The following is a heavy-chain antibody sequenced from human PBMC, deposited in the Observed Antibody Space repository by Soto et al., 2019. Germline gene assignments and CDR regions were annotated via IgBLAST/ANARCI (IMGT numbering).Heavy chain of an antibody. V-gene: IGHV3-7*05. Sequence: PGGSLRLSCAASGFTFSSYWMSWVRQAPGKGLEWVANIKQDGSEKYYVDSVKGRFSISRDNAKNSLYLQMNSLRAEDTAVHYWARIWEDSSGYYSFYYHGMDVWGQGTMVTVSS. CDR1: GFTFSSYW. CDR2: IKQDGSEK. CDR3: ARIWEDSSGYYSFYYHGMDV. D-gene: IGHD3-22*01. J-gene: IGHJ6*02.